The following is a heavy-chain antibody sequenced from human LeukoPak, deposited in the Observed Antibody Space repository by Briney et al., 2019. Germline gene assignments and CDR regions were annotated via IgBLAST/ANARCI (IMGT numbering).Heavy chain of an antibody. CDR1: GFTFSYYS. V-gene: IGHV3-21*04. CDR3: AKRYSPFDY. CDR2: ISSSSSYI. D-gene: IGHD5-18*01. J-gene: IGHJ4*02. Sequence: GGSLRLSCAVSGFTFSYYSMNWVRQAPGKGLEWVSSISSSSSYIYYADSVKGRFTISRDNSKNTLYLQMNSLRAENTAVYYCAKRYSPFDYWGQGTLVTVSS.